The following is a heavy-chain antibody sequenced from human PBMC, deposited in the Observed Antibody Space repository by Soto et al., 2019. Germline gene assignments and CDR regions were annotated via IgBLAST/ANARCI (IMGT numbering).Heavy chain of an antibody. V-gene: IGHV4-59*01. J-gene: IGHJ5*02. CDR1: GGSISSYY. CDR2: IYYSGST. Sequence: SETLSLTCTVSGGSISSYYWSWIRQPPGKGREWIGYIYYSGSTNYNPSLKSRVTISVDTSKNQFSLKLSSVTAADTAVYYCARDRTSYSSGWYEFGGWFDPWGQGTLVTV. CDR3: ARDRTSYSSGWYEFGGWFDP. D-gene: IGHD6-19*01.